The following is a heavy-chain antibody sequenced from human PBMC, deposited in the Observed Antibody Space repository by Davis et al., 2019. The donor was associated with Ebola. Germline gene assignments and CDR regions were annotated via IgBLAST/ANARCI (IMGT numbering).Heavy chain of an antibody. V-gene: IGHV4-34*01. Sequence: SQTLSLTCAVYGGSFSGYYWSWIRQPPGKGLEWIGEINHSGSTNYNPSLKSRVTISVDTSKNQFSLKLSSVTAADTAVYYCARVRLSVLSRYYYYMDVWGKGTTVTVSS. CDR1: GGSFSGYY. D-gene: IGHD5/OR15-5a*01. CDR2: INHSGST. J-gene: IGHJ6*03. CDR3: ARVRLSVLSRYYYYMDV.